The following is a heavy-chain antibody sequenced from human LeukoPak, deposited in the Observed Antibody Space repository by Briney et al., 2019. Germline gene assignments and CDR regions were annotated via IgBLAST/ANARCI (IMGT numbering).Heavy chain of an antibody. CDR3: ARGFSYFDWLLEG. J-gene: IGHJ4*02. CDR2: INHSGST. CDR1: GGSFSGYY. D-gene: IGHD3-9*01. V-gene: IGHV4-34*01. Sequence: SETLSLTCVVYGGSFSGYYWSWIRQPPGKGLEWIGEINHSGSTNYNPSLKSRVTISVDTSKNQFSLKLSSVTAADTAVYYCARGFSYFDWLLEGWGQGTLVTVSS.